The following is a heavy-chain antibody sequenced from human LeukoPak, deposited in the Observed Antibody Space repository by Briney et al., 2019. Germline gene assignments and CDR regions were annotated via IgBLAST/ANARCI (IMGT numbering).Heavy chain of an antibody. CDR2: IREDGTEK. CDR3: ARHVGISF. D-gene: IGHD7-27*01. CDR1: GFTFSGAW. J-gene: IGHJ4*02. V-gene: IGHV3-7*01. Sequence: GGSLRHSCTASGFTFSGAWMTWVRQAPGQGLEWVANIREDGTEKNYVDSVKGRFTISRDNAKNSLFLQMSNLRDDDTAIYYCARHVGISFWGQGTLVTVSS.